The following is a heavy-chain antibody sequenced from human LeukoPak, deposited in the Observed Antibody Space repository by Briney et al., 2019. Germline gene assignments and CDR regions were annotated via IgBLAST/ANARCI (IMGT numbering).Heavy chain of an antibody. J-gene: IGHJ5*02. V-gene: IGHV4-61*02. CDR2: IHSSGST. CDR3: ARRVISEISIDKGNWLDP. D-gene: IGHD3-3*01. Sequence: SQTLSLTCSVSGDSISSGNYYWSWVRQPAGKGLECIGRIHSSGSTNYNPSLASRVTVSVDTSKNQFSLKLSSVTAADTAVYYCARRVISEISIDKGNWLDPWGQGTLVTVSS. CDR1: GDSISSGNYY.